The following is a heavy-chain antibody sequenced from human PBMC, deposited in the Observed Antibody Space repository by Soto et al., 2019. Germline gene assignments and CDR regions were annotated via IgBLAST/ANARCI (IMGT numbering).Heavy chain of an antibody. J-gene: IGHJ5*02. CDR3: ARGKYYDVSTGYSTFDP. CDR1: GFIFNNYW. D-gene: IGHD3-9*01. CDR2: VNSDGSTT. Sequence: EVQLVESGGGLVQPGGSMRLSCAASGFIFNNYWMHWVRQVPGKGLVWVSRVNSDGSTTNYADSVKGRFTISRDNAKNTLFVQMNSRRVEVTAVYYCARGKYYDVSTGYSTFDPWGQGVPVTVAS. V-gene: IGHV3-74*01.